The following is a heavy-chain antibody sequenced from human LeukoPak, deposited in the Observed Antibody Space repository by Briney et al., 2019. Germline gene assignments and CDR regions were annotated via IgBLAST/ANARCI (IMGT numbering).Heavy chain of an antibody. D-gene: IGHD3-10*01. CDR2: ISAYNGNT. CDR1: GYTFTSYG. V-gene: IGHV1-18*01. CDR3: AKTAGFGGLYYYYMDV. J-gene: IGHJ6*03. Sequence: GASVKVSCKASGYTFTSYGISWVRQAPGQGLEWMGWISAYNGNTNYAQKLQGRVTMTTDTSTSTAYMELRSLRSDDTAVYYCAKTAGFGGLYYYYMDVWGKGTTVTVSS.